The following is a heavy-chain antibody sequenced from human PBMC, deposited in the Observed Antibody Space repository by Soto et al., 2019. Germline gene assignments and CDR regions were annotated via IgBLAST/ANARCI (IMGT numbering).Heavy chain of an antibody. CDR1: GFTFSSYG. CDR2: IWYDGSNK. Sequence: QVQLVESGGGVVQPGRSLRLSCAASGFTFSSYGMQWVRQAPGKGLEWVAVIWYDGSNKYYADSVKGRFTISRDNSKNTLYLQMNSLRAEDTAVYYCARDTVRGGHWYYFDYWGQGTLVTVSS. J-gene: IGHJ4*02. V-gene: IGHV3-33*01. D-gene: IGHD3-10*01. CDR3: ARDTVRGGHWYYFDY.